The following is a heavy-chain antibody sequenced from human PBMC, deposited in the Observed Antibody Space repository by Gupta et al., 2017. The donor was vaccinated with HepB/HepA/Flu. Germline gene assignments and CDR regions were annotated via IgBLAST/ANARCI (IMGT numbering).Heavy chain of an antibody. D-gene: IGHD4-17*01. CDR3: ARQSGSRGFGDSYSYYYYMDV. V-gene: IGHV1-18*04. J-gene: IGHJ6*03. Sequence: QVHLVQSGAEVKKPGASVRVSCKTSGYTFTYYGISWVRQAPGQGLEWMGWISAYNDKTNYAQKFKGRVTMTADTSTNTAFLDLRSLGTDDTAVYYCARQSGSRGFGDSYSYYYYMDVWGTGTTVSVSS. CDR1: GYTFTYYG. CDR2: ISAYNDKT.